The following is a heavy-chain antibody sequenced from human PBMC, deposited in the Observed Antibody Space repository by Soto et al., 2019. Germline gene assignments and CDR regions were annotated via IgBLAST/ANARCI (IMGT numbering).Heavy chain of an antibody. V-gene: IGHV1-46*01. CDR3: ARDTRTIGYGDYGPAFDI. Sequence: ASVKVSYKASGYTFTSYYMHWVRQAPGQGLEWMGIINPSGGSTSYAQKFQGRVTMTRDTSTSTVYMELSSLRSEDTAVYYCARDTRTIGYGDYGPAFDIWGQGTMVTVSS. J-gene: IGHJ3*02. CDR2: INPSGGST. D-gene: IGHD4-17*01. CDR1: GYTFTSYY.